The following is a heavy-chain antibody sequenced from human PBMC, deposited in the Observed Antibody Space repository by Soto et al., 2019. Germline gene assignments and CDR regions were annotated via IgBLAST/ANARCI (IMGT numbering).Heavy chain of an antibody. CDR1: GFTFSDYY. CDR2: ISSSSSTI. V-gene: IGHV3-11*01. CDR3: ARDGGCSSSNCYNYYYYGLDV. D-gene: IGHD2-2*02. J-gene: IGHJ6*02. Sequence: GGSLRLSCAASGFTFSDYYMSWIRQAPGKGLEWVSYISSSSSTIYYAESVKDRFTISRDNAKNSLYLQMNSLRAEDTAVYYCARDGGCSSSNCYNYYYYGLDVWGQGTTVTVSS.